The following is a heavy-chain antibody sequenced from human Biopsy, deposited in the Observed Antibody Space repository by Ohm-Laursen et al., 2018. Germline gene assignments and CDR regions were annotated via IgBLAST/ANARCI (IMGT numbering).Heavy chain of an antibody. CDR3: ASAGYNPDWNFDL. Sequence: SQTLSLTCTVSGGPIDSYYWSWIRQPPGKALEWIGHIYFTGRTSYNPSLKSRVTMSVNTSKKQFSLSLSSVTAADTAVYYCASAGYNPDWNFDLWGRGTRVTVSS. D-gene: IGHD5-24*01. CDR2: IYFTGRT. V-gene: IGHV4-59*12. CDR1: GGPIDSYY. J-gene: IGHJ2*01.